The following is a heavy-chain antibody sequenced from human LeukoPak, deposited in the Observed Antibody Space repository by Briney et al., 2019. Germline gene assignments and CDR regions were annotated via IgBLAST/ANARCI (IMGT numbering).Heavy chain of an antibody. CDR2: LYYSGST. CDR3: ARDNTLIYYYGMDV. D-gene: IGHD5-24*01. Sequence: SETLSLTCTVSGGSISSYYWSWIRQPPGKGLEWIGYLYYSGSTCYNPSLKSRVTISVDTSKNQFSLKLSSVTAADTAVYYCARDNTLIYYYGMDVWGQGTTVTVSS. J-gene: IGHJ6*02. CDR1: GGSISSYY. V-gene: IGHV4-59*06.